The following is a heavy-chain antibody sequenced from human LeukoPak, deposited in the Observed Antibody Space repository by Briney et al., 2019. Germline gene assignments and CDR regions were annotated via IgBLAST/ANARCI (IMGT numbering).Heavy chain of an antibody. D-gene: IGHD1-26*01. Sequence: GGSLRFSXAASGFTFSSYAMIWVRQAPGKGLEWVSTISSSGDSTYYADSVKGRFTISRDNSKNTLYLQMNSLRAEDTAVYFCAKGYSGSYSAFDYWGQGTLVTVSS. J-gene: IGHJ4*02. V-gene: IGHV3-23*01. CDR1: GFTFSSYA. CDR2: ISSSGDST. CDR3: AKGYSGSYSAFDY.